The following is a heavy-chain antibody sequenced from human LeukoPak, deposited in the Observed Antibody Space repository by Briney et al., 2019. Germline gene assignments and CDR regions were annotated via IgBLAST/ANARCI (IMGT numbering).Heavy chain of an antibody. Sequence: PSETLSLTCAVYGGSFSGYYWSWIRQPPGKGLEWIGEINHSGSTNYNLSLKSRVTISVDTSKNQFSLKLSSVTAADTAVYYCARAGSEYSYGFVDYWGQGTLVTVSS. D-gene: IGHD5-18*01. CDR1: GGSFSGYY. J-gene: IGHJ4*02. V-gene: IGHV4-34*01. CDR3: ARAGSEYSYGFVDY. CDR2: INHSGST.